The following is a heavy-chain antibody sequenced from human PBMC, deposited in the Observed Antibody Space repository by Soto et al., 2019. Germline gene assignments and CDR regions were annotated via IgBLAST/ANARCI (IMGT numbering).Heavy chain of an antibody. V-gene: IGHV4-59*08. Sequence: QVQLQESGPGLVKPSETLSLTCTVSGGSINSYYWGWIRQPPGKGLEWIGQIYYTGSTNYNPSLKRRVTISVDRAKNQFSLRFISGTAADTAVYFCAVSMTILYIWFDPWGQGTLVTVSS. CDR3: AVSMTILYIWFDP. CDR2: IYYTGST. J-gene: IGHJ5*02. CDR1: GGSINSYY. D-gene: IGHD3-9*01.